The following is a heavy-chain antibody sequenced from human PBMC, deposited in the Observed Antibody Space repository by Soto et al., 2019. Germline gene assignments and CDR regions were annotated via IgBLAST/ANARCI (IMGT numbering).Heavy chain of an antibody. CDR3: AAWSHIVVEITGDGFDI. CDR2: ISGTKSFT. V-gene: IGHV3-11*06. D-gene: IGHD2-15*01. CDR1: GFTFSDYY. Sequence: PGGSLRLSCAASGFTFSDYYMSWIRQAPGKGLEIVSYISGTKSFTDYADSVKGRFTISRDNAKNSLFLQMNSLRAEDTAVYYCAAWSHIVVEITGDGFDIWGQGIMVTVSS. J-gene: IGHJ3*02.